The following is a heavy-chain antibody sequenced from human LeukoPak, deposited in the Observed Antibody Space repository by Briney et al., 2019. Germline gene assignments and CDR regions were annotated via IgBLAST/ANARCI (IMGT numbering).Heavy chain of an antibody. CDR3: AKAQLASASYGGPCEY. CDR1: GFTFSSYG. Sequence: GGSLRLSCAASGFTFSSYGMHWVRQAPGKGLEWVALIIYDGSNKYYTDSVKGRFTISRDNSKNTLYLQMNSLRAEDTAVYYCAKAQLASASYGGPCEYGGQGTLVTVSS. J-gene: IGHJ4*02. V-gene: IGHV3-30*18. CDR2: IIYDGSNK. D-gene: IGHD2-15*01.